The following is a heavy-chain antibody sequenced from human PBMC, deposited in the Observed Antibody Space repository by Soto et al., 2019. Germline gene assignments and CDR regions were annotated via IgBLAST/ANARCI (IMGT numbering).Heavy chain of an antibody. CDR1: GASFSGYY. J-gene: IGHJ4*02. Sequence: PSETLSLTCAVYGASFSGYYWSWIRQPPGKGLEWIGEINHSGSTNYNPSLKSRVTISVDRSKNQFSLKLSSVTAADTAVYYCARGLIRAIAVTATWGQGTPVTVSS. CDR2: INHSGST. D-gene: IGHD6-19*01. CDR3: ARGLIRAIAVTAT. V-gene: IGHV4-34*01.